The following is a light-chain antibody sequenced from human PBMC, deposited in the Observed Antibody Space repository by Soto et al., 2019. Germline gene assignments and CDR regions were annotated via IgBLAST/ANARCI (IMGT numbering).Light chain of an antibody. J-gene: IGLJ1*01. CDR3: SSYTSTSTLYV. Sequence: QSALTQPASVSGSPGQSITISCTGTSSDIGGYNYVSWYQQLPGKVPKLIIYDVSNRPSGVSDRFSGSKSGNAASLTISGLQDEEEADYYCSSYTSTSTLYVFGTGTKLTVL. V-gene: IGLV2-14*03. CDR2: DVS. CDR1: SSDIGGYNY.